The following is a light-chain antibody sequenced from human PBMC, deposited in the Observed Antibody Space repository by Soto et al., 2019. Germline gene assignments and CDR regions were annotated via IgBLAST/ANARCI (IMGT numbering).Light chain of an antibody. CDR3: GTWYSSLSVGV. J-gene: IGLJ3*02. V-gene: IGLV1-51*02. CDR1: SSNIGNNY. CDR2: ENN. Sequence: QSVLTQPPSVSAAPGHQVTIFCSGSSSNIGNNYVSWYQQLPGTAPKLLIFENNKRPSGIPDRFSGSKSGTSATLGITGLQTGDEADYYCGTWYSSLSVGVFGGGTKLTVL.